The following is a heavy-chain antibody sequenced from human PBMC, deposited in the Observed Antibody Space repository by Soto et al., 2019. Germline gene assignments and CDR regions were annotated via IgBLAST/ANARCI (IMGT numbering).Heavy chain of an antibody. D-gene: IGHD3-22*01. CDR1: GFTFSSYA. V-gene: IGHV3-64*01. Sequence: EVQLVESGGGLVQPGGSLRLSCAASGFTFSSYAMHWVRQAPGKGLEYVSAISSNGGSTYYANSVKGRFTISRDNSKXTXXXQXXSLRAEDMAVYYCARVGGYYDSSVLGYYYYYGMDVWGQGTTVTVSS. CDR3: ARVGGYYDSSVLGYYYYYGMDV. J-gene: IGHJ6*02. CDR2: ISSNGGST.